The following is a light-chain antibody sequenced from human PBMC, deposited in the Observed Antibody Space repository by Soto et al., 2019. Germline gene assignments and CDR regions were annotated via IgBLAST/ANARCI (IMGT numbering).Light chain of an antibody. CDR2: DVS. CDR3: CSYAGDYTDV. CDR1: RNDIGTYNL. V-gene: IGLV2-23*02. J-gene: IGLJ1*01. Sequence: QSALTQPASVSESPGQSISISCGGGRNDIGTYNLVSWYQQHPGKAPKVLIYDVSQRPSGVPDRFSGSKSGNTASLTISGLQAEDEADYYCCSYAGDYTDVFGTGTKLTVL.